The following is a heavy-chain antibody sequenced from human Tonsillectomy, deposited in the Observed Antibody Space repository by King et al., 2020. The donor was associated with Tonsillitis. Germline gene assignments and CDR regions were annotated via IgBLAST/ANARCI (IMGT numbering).Heavy chain of an antibody. CDR3: TSGPPRGIYFPPDH. J-gene: IGHJ5*02. V-gene: IGHV3-72*01. CDR1: GFSFSDHY. CDR2: TGDKANHYTT. D-gene: IGHD3-10*01. Sequence: VQLVESGGGLVQPGGSLRLSCAASGFSFSDHYMDWVRQAPGKGLEWVGRTGDKANHYTTESAASVKGRFTISRDDSKNSLYLQMNSLKTEDTAVYYCTSGPPRGIYFPPDHWGQGTLVTVSS.